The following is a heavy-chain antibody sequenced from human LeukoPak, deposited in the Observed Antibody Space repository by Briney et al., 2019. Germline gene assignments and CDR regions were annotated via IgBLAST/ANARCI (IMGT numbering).Heavy chain of an antibody. CDR1: GGTFSSYA. J-gene: IGHJ6*02. CDR3: ARDWGYCTNGVCATPPKSKKLRYFDWQDYYYYYGMDV. D-gene: IGHD2-8*01. CDR2: IIPIFGTA. Sequence: GASVKVSCKASGGTFSSYAISWVRQAPGQGLEWMGGIIPIFGTANYAQKFQGRVTITADESTSTAYMELSSLRSEDTAVYYCARDWGYCTNGVCATPPKSKKLRYFDWQDYYYYYGMDVWGQGTTVTVSS. V-gene: IGHV1-69*13.